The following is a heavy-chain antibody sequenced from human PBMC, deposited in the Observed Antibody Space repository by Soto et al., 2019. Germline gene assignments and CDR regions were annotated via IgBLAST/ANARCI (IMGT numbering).Heavy chain of an antibody. CDR3: TRSYSGHAFDI. Sequence: VGSLRLSCAASGFTFSGSAMHWVRQASGKGLEWVGRIRSKANSYATAYAASVKGRFTISRDDSKNTAYLQMNSLKTEDAAVYYCTRSYSGHAFDIWGQGTMVTVSS. V-gene: IGHV3-73*01. J-gene: IGHJ3*02. CDR1: GFTFSGSA. D-gene: IGHD1-26*01. CDR2: IRSKANSYAT.